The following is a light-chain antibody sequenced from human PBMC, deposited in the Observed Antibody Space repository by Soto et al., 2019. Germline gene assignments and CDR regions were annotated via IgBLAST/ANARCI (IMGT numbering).Light chain of an antibody. Sequence: EMVLTQSPGTLSLSPGERATLSCRASQSVSSTYLVWYQQKPGQAPRLLIYGASSRATGIPDRFSGSGSGTDFTLTISRLEPEDFAVYYCQQYGSSPLTFGQGTKVDIK. CDR2: GAS. CDR1: QSVSSTY. V-gene: IGKV3-20*01. CDR3: QQYGSSPLT. J-gene: IGKJ1*01.